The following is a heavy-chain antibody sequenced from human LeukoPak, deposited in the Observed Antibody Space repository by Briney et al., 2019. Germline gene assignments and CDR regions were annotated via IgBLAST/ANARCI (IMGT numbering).Heavy chain of an antibody. Sequence: SETLSLTCAVYGGSFSGYYWSWIRQPPGKGLEWIGEINHSGSTNYNPSLKSRVTISVDTSKNQFSLKLSSVTAADTAVYYCARVYYDFWSGYYTRYFDLWGRGTLVTVSS. CDR2: INHSGST. CDR1: GGSFSGYY. V-gene: IGHV4-34*01. CDR3: ARVYYDFWSGYYTRYFDL. J-gene: IGHJ2*01. D-gene: IGHD3-3*01.